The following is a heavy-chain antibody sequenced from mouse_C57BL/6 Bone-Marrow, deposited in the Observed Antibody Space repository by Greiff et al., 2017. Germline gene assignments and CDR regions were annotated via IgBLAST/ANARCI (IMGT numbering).Heavy chain of an antibody. CDR1: GFTFTDYY. CDR2: IRNKANGYTT. Sequence: EVQVVESGGGLVQPGGSLSLSCAASGFTFTDYYMSWVRQPPGKALEWLGFIRNKANGYTTEYSASVKGRFTISRDNSQSILYLQMNALRAEDSATYYCASLYGSSSYYFDYWGQGTTLTVSS. V-gene: IGHV7-3*01. J-gene: IGHJ2*01. D-gene: IGHD1-1*01. CDR3: ASLYGSSSYYFDY.